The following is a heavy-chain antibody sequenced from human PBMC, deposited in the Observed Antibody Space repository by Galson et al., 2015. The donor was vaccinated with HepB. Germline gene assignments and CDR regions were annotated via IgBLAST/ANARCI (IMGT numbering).Heavy chain of an antibody. CDR2: ISSSSSYI. Sequence: SLRLSCAASGFTFSSYSMNWVRQAPGKGLEWVSSISSSSSYIYYADSVKGRFTISRDNAKNSLYLQMNSLRAEDTAVYYCARDFWSGYYLFNWFDPWGQGTLVTVSS. J-gene: IGHJ5*02. V-gene: IGHV3-21*01. D-gene: IGHD3-3*01. CDR1: GFTFSSYS. CDR3: ARDFWSGYYLFNWFDP.